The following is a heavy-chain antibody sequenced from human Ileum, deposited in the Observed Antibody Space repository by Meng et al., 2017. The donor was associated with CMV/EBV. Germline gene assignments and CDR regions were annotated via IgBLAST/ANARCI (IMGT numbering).Heavy chain of an antibody. Sequence: ASVKVSCKASGYTFTNSLITWVRQAPGRGLEWLGWISDYNGNTTYAQRLQGRVTMTIDTSTTTGYMELRSLTTDDTAIYFCARLHPYGDNLHGWLDPWGQGTLVTVSS. CDR1: GYTFTNSL. J-gene: IGHJ5*02. D-gene: IGHD4-17*01. CDR2: ISDYNGNT. CDR3: ARLHPYGDNLHGWLDP. V-gene: IGHV1-18*01.